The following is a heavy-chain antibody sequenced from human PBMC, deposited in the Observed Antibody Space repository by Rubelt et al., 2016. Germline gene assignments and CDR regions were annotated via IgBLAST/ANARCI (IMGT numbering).Heavy chain of an antibody. V-gene: IGHV1-18*01. CDR1: GYTFTSYG. CDR2: ISAYNGNT. D-gene: IGHD6-6*01. Sequence: QVQLVQSGAEVKKPGASVKVSCKASGYTFTSYGISWVRQAPGQGLEWMGWISAYNGNTNYAQKLQGRVTMTTDTSTSTDYMELRSLRSDDTAVYYCARVGALAARKIYYFDYWGQGTLVTVSS. J-gene: IGHJ4*02. CDR3: ARVGALAARKIYYFDY.